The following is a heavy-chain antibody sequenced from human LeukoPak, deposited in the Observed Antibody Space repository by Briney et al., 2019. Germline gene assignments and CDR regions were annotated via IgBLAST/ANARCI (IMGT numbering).Heavy chain of an antibody. D-gene: IGHD3-3*01. CDR3: AKTERITIFGVVIIPVWFGP. CDR2: IIPIFGTA. CDR1: GGTFSSYA. Sequence: SVKVSCKASGGTFSSYAISWVRQAPGQGLEWMGRIIPIFGTANYAQKFQGRVTITTDESTSTAYMELSSLRSEDTAVYYCAKTERITIFGVVIIPVWFGPWGQGTLVTVSS. V-gene: IGHV1-69*05. J-gene: IGHJ5*02.